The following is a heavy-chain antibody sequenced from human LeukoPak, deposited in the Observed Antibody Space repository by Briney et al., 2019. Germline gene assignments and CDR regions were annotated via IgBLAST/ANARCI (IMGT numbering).Heavy chain of an antibody. CDR2: ISIDGAKT. Sequence: PGTSPRLSCAASGFTFNNFAMHWVRQAPGKGLEWVAVISIDGAKTYSADSVKGRFTISRDNSKKTLYLKMDTVRAEDTAVYYCAKGEGGSSSWYDFYDYGMDVWGKGTTVTVPS. J-gene: IGHJ6*04. CDR3: AKGEGGSSSWYDFYDYGMDV. CDR1: GFTFNNFA. V-gene: IGHV3-30*18. D-gene: IGHD2-2*01.